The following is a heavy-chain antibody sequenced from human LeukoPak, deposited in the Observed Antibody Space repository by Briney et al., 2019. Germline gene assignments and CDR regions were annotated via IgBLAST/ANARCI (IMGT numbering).Heavy chain of an antibody. CDR1: GFTFSSSA. D-gene: IGHD3-16*01. Sequence: GGSLRLSCVASGFTFSSSAMSWVRQTPSKGLEWLSSITGDGVTTYYADSVKGRFTISRDNSKNILFLQMNSLRAEDSASYFCAKERRRVDTSMIRSYFFDSWGQGTPVTVSS. CDR2: ITGDGVTT. J-gene: IGHJ4*02. V-gene: IGHV3-23*01. CDR3: AKERRRVDTSMIRSYFFDS.